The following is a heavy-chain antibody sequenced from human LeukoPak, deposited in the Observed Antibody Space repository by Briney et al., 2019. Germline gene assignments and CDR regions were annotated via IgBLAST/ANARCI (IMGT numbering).Heavy chain of an antibody. CDR3: VSENLYTSMVPYCYGFMDV. CDR1: SFLFSRYA. V-gene: IGHV3-64*01. D-gene: IGHD5-18*01. Sequence: PGGSLRLSCAASSFLFSRYAKHWVRQAPGKGLEYVSAISSNGGSTYYANSVKGRFTISRDNSKNTLYLQMGSLRAEDMAVYYFVSENLYTSMVPYCYGFMDVWGQGTTVTVSS. CDR2: ISSNGGST. J-gene: IGHJ6*02.